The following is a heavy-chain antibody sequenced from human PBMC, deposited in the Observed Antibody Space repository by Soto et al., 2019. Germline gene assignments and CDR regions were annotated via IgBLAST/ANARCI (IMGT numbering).Heavy chain of an antibody. D-gene: IGHD6-13*01. CDR3: ARGGKQQLVRSQYFDL. J-gene: IGHJ2*01. V-gene: IGHV4-34*02. Sequence: QVQLQQWGAGLLKPSETLSLTCAVYGGSFSGYYWNWIRQPPGKGLERIGEITHSGSTNYNPSLKSRVTISVDTSKSQFSLKLTSVSAADTVVYYCARGGKQQLVRSQYFDLWGRGTLVTVSS. CDR1: GGSFSGYY. CDR2: ITHSGST.